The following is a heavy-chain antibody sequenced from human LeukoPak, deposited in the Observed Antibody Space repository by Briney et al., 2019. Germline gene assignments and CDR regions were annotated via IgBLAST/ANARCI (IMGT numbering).Heavy chain of an antibody. CDR1: GGSISSYY. Sequence: PSGTLSLTCTVSGGSISSYYWSWIRQPPGKGLEWIGYIYYSGSTNYNPSLKSRVTISVDTSKNQFSLKLSSVTAADTAVYYCARGRDAFDIWGQGTMVTVSS. CDR2: IYYSGST. J-gene: IGHJ3*02. CDR3: ARGRDAFDI. V-gene: IGHV4-59*01.